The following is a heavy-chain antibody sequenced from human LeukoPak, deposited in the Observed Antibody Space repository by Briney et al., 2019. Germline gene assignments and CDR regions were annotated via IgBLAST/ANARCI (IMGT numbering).Heavy chain of an antibody. CDR1: GFTFSDYY. V-gene: IGHV3-11*01. J-gene: IGHJ4*02. CDR2: ISSSGSTI. CDR3: ATRAQGLRYFDWLLPFDY. Sequence: GGSLRLSCAASGFTFSDYYMSWIRQAPGKGLEWVSYISSSGSTIYYADSVKGRFTISRDNAKNSLYLQMNSLRAEDTAVYYCATRAQGLRYFDWLLPFDYWGQGTLVTVSS. D-gene: IGHD3-9*01.